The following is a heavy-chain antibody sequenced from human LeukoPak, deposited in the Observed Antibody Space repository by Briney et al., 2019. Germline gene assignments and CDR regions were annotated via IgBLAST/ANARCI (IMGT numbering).Heavy chain of an antibody. CDR1: GDSINNYY. CDR3: ARGPGVSGYELM. D-gene: IGHD5-12*01. V-gene: IGHV4-59*12. CDR2: IYYSGST. Sequence: PSETLSLTCSVFGDSINNYYGTWIRQPPGKGLEWIGYIYYSGSTYYNPSLKSRVTISVDTSKNQFSLKLSSVTAADTAVYYCARGPGVSGYELMWGQGTLVTVSS. J-gene: IGHJ4*02.